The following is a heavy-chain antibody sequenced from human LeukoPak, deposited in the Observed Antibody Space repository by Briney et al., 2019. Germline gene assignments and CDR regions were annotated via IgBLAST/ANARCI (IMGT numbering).Heavy chain of an antibody. Sequence: GGFLRLSCAASGFTFSSYSMNWVRQAPGKGLEWVSSISSSSSYIYYADSVKGRFTISRDNAKNSLYLQMNSLRAEDTAVYYCARDLGRLRDYWGQGTLVTVSS. V-gene: IGHV3-21*01. D-gene: IGHD4-17*01. CDR1: GFTFSSYS. CDR2: ISSSSSYI. CDR3: ARDLGRLRDY. J-gene: IGHJ4*02.